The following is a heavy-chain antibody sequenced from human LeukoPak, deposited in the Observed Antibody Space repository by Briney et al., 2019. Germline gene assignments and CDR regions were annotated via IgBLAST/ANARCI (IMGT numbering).Heavy chain of an antibody. Sequence: PGRSLRLSCAASGFTFSSYAMHWVRQAPGKGLEWVAVISYDGSNKYYADSVKGRFTISRDNSKNTLYLQMNSLRAEDTAVYYCARDGGDGYNFDFDYWGQGTLVTVSS. CDR1: GFTFSSYA. CDR2: ISYDGSNK. CDR3: ARDGGDGYNFDFDY. J-gene: IGHJ4*02. V-gene: IGHV3-30*04. D-gene: IGHD5-24*01.